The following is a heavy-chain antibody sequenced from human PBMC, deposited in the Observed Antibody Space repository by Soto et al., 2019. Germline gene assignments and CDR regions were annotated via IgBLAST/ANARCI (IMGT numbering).Heavy chain of an antibody. CDR2: ISGSGGST. D-gene: IGHD5-12*01. CDR3: AKRSGYDLINYYGMDV. CDR1: GFTFSSYA. Sequence: GGSLRLSCAASGFTFSSYAMSWVRQAPGKGLEWVSAISGSGGSTYYADSVKGRFTISRDNSKNTLYLQMNSLRAEDTAVYYCAKRSGYDLINYYGMDVWGQGTTVTVSS. V-gene: IGHV3-23*01. J-gene: IGHJ6*02.